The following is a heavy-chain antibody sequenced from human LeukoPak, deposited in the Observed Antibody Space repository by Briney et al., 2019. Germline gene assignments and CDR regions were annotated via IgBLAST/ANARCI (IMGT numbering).Heavy chain of an antibody. D-gene: IGHD3-16*01. Sequence: GGSLRLSCAASGFTFSSYAMSWVRQAPGKGLGWVSAISGSGGSTYYADSVKGRFTISRDNSKNTLYLQMNSLRAEDTAVYYCENYDYVWGSYHRDRKHDYWGQGTLVTVSS. CDR3: ENYDYVWGSYHRDRKHDY. CDR1: GFTFSSYA. CDR2: ISGSGGST. V-gene: IGHV3-23*01. J-gene: IGHJ4*02.